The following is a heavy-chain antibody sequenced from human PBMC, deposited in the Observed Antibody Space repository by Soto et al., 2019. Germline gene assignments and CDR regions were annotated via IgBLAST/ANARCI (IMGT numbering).Heavy chain of an antibody. V-gene: IGHV3-23*01. J-gene: IGHJ3*01. D-gene: IGHD5-12*01. CDR2: ISGSSDRT. Sequence: EVQVLESGGDWVQPGGSLRLSCAASGFTIRNYAMSWVRQAPGKALEWVSGISGSSDRTYYADSVKGRFTISKDTSSNTLYLQMNSLRVEDTAVYHCEGSWTWGQGTMVTVSS. CDR1: GFTIRNYA. CDR3: EGSWT.